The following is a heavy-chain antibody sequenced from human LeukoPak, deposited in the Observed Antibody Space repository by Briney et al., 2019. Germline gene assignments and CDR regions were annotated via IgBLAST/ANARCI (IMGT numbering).Heavy chain of an antibody. J-gene: IGHJ6*02. D-gene: IGHD3-9*01. CDR1: GIFIQTYY. Sequence: SETLSLTRRASGIFIQTYYRSSVRQPAGKGLEWIGRVYRSGNTNYNPSLKSRVTMSVDTSKNQISLRLRSVTAADTAVYYCAKVDFDYSAHYGMHVWRQGTTVTVSS. V-gene: IGHV4-4*07. CDR2: VYRSGNT. CDR3: AKVDFDYSAHYGMHV.